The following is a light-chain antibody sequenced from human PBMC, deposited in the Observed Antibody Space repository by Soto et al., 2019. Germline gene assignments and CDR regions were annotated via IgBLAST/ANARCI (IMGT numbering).Light chain of an antibody. CDR3: QQYTNTNNPWM. Sequence: IRVTQSPPTLSASVGDRVTITCRASHTITTWMAWYQQKPGKAPKLLVYDSSTLQSGVATRFSGSGSGTEFTLIISGLQPEDSATYYCQQYTNTNNPWMFGQGTKVDIK. V-gene: IGKV1-5*01. CDR2: DSS. CDR1: HTITTW. J-gene: IGKJ1*01.